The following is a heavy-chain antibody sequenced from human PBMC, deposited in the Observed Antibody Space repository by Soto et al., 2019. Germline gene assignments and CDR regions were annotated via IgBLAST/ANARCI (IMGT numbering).Heavy chain of an antibody. CDR1: GFTVSSNY. CDR2: IYSGGST. Sequence: GGSLRLSCAASGFTVSSNYMSWVRQAPGKGLEWVSVIYSGGSTYYADSVKGRFTISRDNSKNTLYLQMNSLRAEDTAVYYCARRPYSSSWYSFRSYYFDYWGQGTLVTVSS. V-gene: IGHV3-66*04. D-gene: IGHD6-13*01. J-gene: IGHJ4*02. CDR3: ARRPYSSSWYSFRSYYFDY.